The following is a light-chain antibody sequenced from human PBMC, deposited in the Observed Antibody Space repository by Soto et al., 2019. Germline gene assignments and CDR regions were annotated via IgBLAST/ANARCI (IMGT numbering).Light chain of an antibody. J-gene: IGLJ1*01. CDR3: QVWDGTSEHYV. CDR2: DGS. V-gene: IGLV3-21*02. Sequence: SYELTQAPSVSVAPGQTARISCGGNNLGSKSVHWYRQKPGQAPVLVVYDGSDRPSGIPERFSGSNSGNTATLAISRVEAGDEADYYCQVWDGTSEHYVFGTGTKVTV. CDR1: NLGSKS.